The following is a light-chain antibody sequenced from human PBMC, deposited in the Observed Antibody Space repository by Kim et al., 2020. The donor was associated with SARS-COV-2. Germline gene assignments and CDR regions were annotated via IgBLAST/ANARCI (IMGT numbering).Light chain of an antibody. CDR1: QSISSH. CDR2: AAS. J-gene: IGKJ3*01. Sequence: DIQLTQSPSSLSASVGDRVTITCQTTQSISSHLNWYQQKPGRAPKLLMSAASTLQGGVPSRFSGSGSETDFTLTISSLQPDDFATYFCQQSYITPFTSRPGTKGDI. V-gene: IGKV1-39*01. CDR3: QQSYITPFT.